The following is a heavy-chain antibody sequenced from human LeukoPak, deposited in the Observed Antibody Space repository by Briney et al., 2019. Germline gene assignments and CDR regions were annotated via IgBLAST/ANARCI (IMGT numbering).Heavy chain of an antibody. J-gene: IGHJ4*02. CDR3: ARDPHYSSGWYYFDY. CDR1: GFTFASDG. Sequence: GGSLRLSCAASGFTFASDGMHWVRQAPGKGLEWVAVISYDGSNKYYADSVKGRFTISRDNSKNTLYLQMNSLRAEDTAVYYCARDPHYSSGWYYFDYWGQGTLVTVSS. CDR2: ISYDGSNK. V-gene: IGHV3-30*19. D-gene: IGHD6-19*01.